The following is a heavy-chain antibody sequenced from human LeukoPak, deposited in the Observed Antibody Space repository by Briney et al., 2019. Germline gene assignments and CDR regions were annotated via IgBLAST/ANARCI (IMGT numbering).Heavy chain of an antibody. CDR2: VYYSGST. J-gene: IGHJ4*02. CDR1: GGSISSYY. D-gene: IGHD4-17*01. CDR3: ARGTMTTVTYYFDY. Sequence: SETLSLTCTVSGGSISSYYWSWIRQPPGKGLEWIGYVYYSGSTNYNPSLKSRVTISVDTSKNQFSLKLSSVTAADTAVYYCARGTMTTVTYYFDYWGQGTLVTVSS. V-gene: IGHV4-59*12.